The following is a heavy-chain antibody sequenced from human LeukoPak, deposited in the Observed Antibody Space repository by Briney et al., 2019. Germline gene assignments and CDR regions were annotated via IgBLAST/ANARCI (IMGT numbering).Heavy chain of an antibody. Sequence: RGASVTVSCKASGYTFTSYYMHWVRQAPGQGLEWMGIINPSGGSTSYAQKFQGRVTMTRDMSTSTAYMELRSLRSDDTAVYYCARGLRLGELSLYHYYYMDVWGKGTTVTVSS. V-gene: IGHV1-46*01. D-gene: IGHD3-16*02. CDR2: INPSGGST. J-gene: IGHJ6*03. CDR1: GYTFTSYY. CDR3: ARGLRLGELSLYHYYYMDV.